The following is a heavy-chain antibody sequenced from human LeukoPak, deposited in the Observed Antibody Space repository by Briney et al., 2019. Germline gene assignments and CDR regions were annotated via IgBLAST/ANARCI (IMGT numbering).Heavy chain of an antibody. V-gene: IGHV5-51*01. CDR1: GYSLTSYW. D-gene: IGHD6-19*01. J-gene: IGHJ4*02. Sequence: GESLKISCKGSGYSLTSYWIGWVRPMPGKGLEWMGIIYSGDSDTRYSPSFQGQVTISADKSISTAYLQWSGLKASDTAMYYCARQTAVAGSQTIDYWGQGTLVTVSS. CDR3: ARQTAVAGSQTIDY. CDR2: IYSGDSDT.